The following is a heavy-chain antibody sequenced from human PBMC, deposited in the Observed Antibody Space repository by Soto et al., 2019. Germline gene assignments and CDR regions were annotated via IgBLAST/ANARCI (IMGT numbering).Heavy chain of an antibody. CDR3: ARVGPWVPYYYDSSPYTFENWFDP. J-gene: IGHJ5*02. CDR2: IYHGGST. V-gene: IGHV4-38-2*01. CDR1: GYSISSSYY. D-gene: IGHD3-22*01. Sequence: PSETLSLTCAVSGYSISSSYYWGWLRQPPGKGLEWIGRIYHGGSTYYNPSLNSRVTLSINMTNNHFSLILNSVTAADTAVYYCARVGPWVPYYYDSSPYTFENWFDPWGQGTLVTVS.